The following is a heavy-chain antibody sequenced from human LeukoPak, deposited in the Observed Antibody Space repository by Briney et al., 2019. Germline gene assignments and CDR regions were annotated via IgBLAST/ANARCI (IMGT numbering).Heavy chain of an antibody. CDR1: GLTFRSYA. Sequence: GGSLRLSCAASGLTFRSYAMQWVRQAPGKGLEWVSYITYNSGTIFYADSVKGRFTISRDNAKDSLYLQMSSLRDEDTAVYYCARDSGYSYADDYWGQGTLVTVSS. D-gene: IGHD5-18*01. J-gene: IGHJ4*02. V-gene: IGHV3-48*02. CDR2: ITYNSGTI. CDR3: ARDSGYSYADDY.